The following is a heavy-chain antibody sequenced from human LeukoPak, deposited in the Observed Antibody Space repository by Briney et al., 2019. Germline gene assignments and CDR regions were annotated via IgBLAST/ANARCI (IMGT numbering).Heavy chain of an antibody. CDR2: IYYSGST. D-gene: IGHD6-19*01. J-gene: IGHJ4*02. CDR3: ARRYSSGWSPTFDY. V-gene: IGHV4-59*11. CDR1: GGSLSSHY. Sequence: SETLSLTCSVSGGSLSSHYWSWVRQPPGKRLEWIGYIYYSGSTNYNPSLKGRATISLDRSKNQVSLRLSSVTAADTAVYYCARRYSSGWSPTFDYWGQGILVTVST.